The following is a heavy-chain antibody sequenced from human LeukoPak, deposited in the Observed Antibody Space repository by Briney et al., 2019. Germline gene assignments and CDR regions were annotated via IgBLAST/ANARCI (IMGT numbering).Heavy chain of an antibody. V-gene: IGHV3-48*02. J-gene: IGHJ4*02. CDR2: ISGDSTT. D-gene: IGHD3-10*01. CDR1: GFTFSDYS. CDR3: ARGIYFLYYYGSGSPYFDY. Sequence: PGGSLRLSCAASGFTFSDYSMNWVRQAPGKGLEWVSYISGDSTTYHADSVKGRFTISGDNAKNSLYLQMNSLRDEDTAVYYCARGIYFLYYYGSGSPYFDYWGQGTLVTVSS.